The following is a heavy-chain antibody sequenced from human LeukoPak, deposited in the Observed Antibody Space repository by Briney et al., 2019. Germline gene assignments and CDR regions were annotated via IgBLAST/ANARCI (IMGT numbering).Heavy chain of an antibody. Sequence: GGSLRLSCAASGFTFSSYWMSWVRQAPGKGLEWVANIKQDGSEKYYVDSVKGRFTISRDNAKNSLYLQMNSLRAEDTAVYHCATDRLVHCSGVSCYVRFAHWGQGTLVTVSS. CDR3: ATDRLVHCSGVSCYVRFAH. V-gene: IGHV3-7*01. CDR2: IKQDGSEK. CDR1: GFTFSSYW. D-gene: IGHD2-15*01. J-gene: IGHJ4*02.